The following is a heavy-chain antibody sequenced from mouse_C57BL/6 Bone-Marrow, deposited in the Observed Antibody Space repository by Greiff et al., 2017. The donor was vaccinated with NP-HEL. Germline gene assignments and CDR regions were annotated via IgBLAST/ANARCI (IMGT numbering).Heavy chain of an antibody. J-gene: IGHJ1*03. D-gene: IGHD2-3*01. CDR2: IDPENGDT. V-gene: IGHV14-4*01. CDR1: GFNIKDDY. CDR3: TTSVDDGYYVPYWYFDV. Sequence: VQLQQSGAELVRPGASVKLSCTASGFNIKDDYMHWVKQRPEQGLEWIGWIDPENGDTEYASKFQGKATITADTSSNTAYLQLSSLTSEDTAVYYCTTSVDDGYYVPYWYFDVWGTGTTVTVSS.